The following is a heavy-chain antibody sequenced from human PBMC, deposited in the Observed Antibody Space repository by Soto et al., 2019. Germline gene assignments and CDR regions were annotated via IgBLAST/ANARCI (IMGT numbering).Heavy chain of an antibody. J-gene: IGHJ3*02. D-gene: IGHD4-17*01. CDR3: ASGGYTVTTPHAFDI. CDR2: IYHSGST. Sequence: SETLSLTCAVSGGSISSGGYSWSWIRQPPGKGLEWIGYIYHSGSTYYNPSLKSRVTISVGRSKNQFSLKLSSVTAADTAVYYCASGGYTVTTPHAFDIWGQGKMVTVSS. CDR1: GGSISSGGYS. V-gene: IGHV4-30-2*01.